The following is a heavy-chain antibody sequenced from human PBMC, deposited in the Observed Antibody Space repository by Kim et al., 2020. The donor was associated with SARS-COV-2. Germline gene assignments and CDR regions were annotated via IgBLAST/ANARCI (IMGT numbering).Heavy chain of an antibody. D-gene: IGHD1-26*01. V-gene: IGHV1-46*01. Sequence: ASVKVSCKTSGYTFTNYYMHWVRQAPGQGLEWMGILNPSDLRTTYAQKFQGRVTMTRDTSTSTVYMELSSLRSEDTAVYYCARIGGNYRGTDFDYWGQGT. CDR3: ARIGGNYRGTDFDY. J-gene: IGHJ4*02. CDR1: GYTFTNYY. CDR2: LNPSDLRT.